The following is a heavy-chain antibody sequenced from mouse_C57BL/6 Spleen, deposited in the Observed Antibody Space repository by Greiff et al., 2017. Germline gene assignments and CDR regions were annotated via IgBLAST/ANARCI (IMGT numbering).Heavy chain of an antibody. J-gene: IGHJ4*01. CDR3: ARGSGYSYYYAMDY. CDR2: IYWDDDK. CDR1: GFSLSTSGMG. Sequence: QVTLKECGPGILQSSQTLSLTCSFSGFSLSTSGMGVSWIRQPSGKGLEWLAHIYWDDDKRYNPSLKSRLTISKDTSRNQVFLKITSVDTADTATYYCARGSGYSYYYAMDYWGQGTSVTVSS. V-gene: IGHV8-12*01. D-gene: IGHD3-2*02.